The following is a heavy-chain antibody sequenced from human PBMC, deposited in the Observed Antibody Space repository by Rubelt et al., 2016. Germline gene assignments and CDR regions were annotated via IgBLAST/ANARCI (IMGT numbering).Heavy chain of an antibody. J-gene: IGHJ4*02. Sequence: GWIRRPPGKGLEWIGYSHYRGTTNYSPSLRSRVTMSVDTSQNQVPLRLTPVTAADTAVYYCAGRTAASGTFYHWGQGTLVTVSS. V-gene: IGHV4-59*08. CDR3: AGRTAASGTFYH. D-gene: IGHD1/OR15-1a*01. CDR2: SHYRGTT.